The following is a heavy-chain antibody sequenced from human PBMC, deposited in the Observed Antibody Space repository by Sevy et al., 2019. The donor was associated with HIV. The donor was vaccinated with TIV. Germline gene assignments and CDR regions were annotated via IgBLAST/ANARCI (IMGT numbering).Heavy chain of an antibody. CDR2: INTNTGNP. CDR3: ARAEVDTAIEGFDY. V-gene: IGHV7-4-1*02. CDR1: GYTFTRYS. J-gene: IGHJ4*02. D-gene: IGHD5-18*01. Sequence: ASVKVSCKASGYTFTRYSMNWVRQAPGQGLEWMGCINTNTGNPTYAQGFTGRFVFSLDTSVSTAYLQISSLKADDTAVYYCARAEVDTAIEGFDYWGQGTLVTVSS.